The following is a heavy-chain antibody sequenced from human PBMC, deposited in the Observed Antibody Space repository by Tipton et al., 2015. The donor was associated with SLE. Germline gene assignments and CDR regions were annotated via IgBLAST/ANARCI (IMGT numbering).Heavy chain of an antibody. Sequence: GLVKPSETLSLTCTVSGGSISSSSYYWGWIRQPPGKGLEWVGSIYYSGSTYYNPSLKSRVTISVDTSKNQFSLKLSSVTAADTAVYYCASGDCSGGSCYFDYWGQGTLVTVSS. CDR3: ASGDCSGGSCYFDY. J-gene: IGHJ4*02. CDR2: IYYSGST. V-gene: IGHV4-39*07. CDR1: GGSISSSSYY. D-gene: IGHD2-15*01.